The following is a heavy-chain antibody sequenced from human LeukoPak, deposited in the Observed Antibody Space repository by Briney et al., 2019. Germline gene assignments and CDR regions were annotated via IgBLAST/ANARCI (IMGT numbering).Heavy chain of an antibody. Sequence: GGSLRLSCAASGFTFSSYAMSWVRQAPGKGLEWVSAISGSGGSTYYADSVKGRFTISRDNSKNTLYLQMNSLRAEDTAVYYCAKEAPGSSSWLRGAFDIWGQGTMVTVSS. CDR1: GFTFSSYA. J-gene: IGHJ3*02. V-gene: IGHV3-23*01. D-gene: IGHD6-13*01. CDR3: AKEAPGSSSWLRGAFDI. CDR2: ISGSGGST.